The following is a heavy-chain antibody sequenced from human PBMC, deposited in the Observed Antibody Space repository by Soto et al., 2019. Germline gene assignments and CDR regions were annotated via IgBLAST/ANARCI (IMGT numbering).Heavy chain of an antibody. CDR3: ARGWETVGTTTPFAY. V-gene: IGHV1-69*06. Sequence: SVKVTCKASGGTFSNYAINWVRQAPGQGLEWMGGIIPLFGTPNYAQKFQGRVTFTAHKSTSTAYMELRSLRSDDTAVYYCARGWETVGTTTPFAYWGQGTLVTVSS. CDR1: GGTFSNYA. D-gene: IGHD1-26*01. J-gene: IGHJ4*02. CDR2: IIPLFGTP.